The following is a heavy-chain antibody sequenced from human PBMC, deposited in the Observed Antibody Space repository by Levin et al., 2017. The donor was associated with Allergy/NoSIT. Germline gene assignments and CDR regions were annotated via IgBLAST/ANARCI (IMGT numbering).Heavy chain of an antibody. CDR1: GFTFSSYE. CDR3: ARDGGYCSSTSCYTDDYYYYGMDV. J-gene: IGHJ6*02. Sequence: GGSLRLSCAASGFTFSSYEMNWVRQAPGKGLEWVSYISSSGSTIYYADSVKGRFTISRDKAKNSLYLQMNSLRAEDTAVYYCARDGGYCSSTSCYTDDYYYYGMDVWGQGTTVTVSS. V-gene: IGHV3-48*03. CDR2: ISSSGSTI. D-gene: IGHD2-2*02.